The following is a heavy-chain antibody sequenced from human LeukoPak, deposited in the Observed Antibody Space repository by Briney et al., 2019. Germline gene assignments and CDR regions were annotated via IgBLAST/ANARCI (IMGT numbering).Heavy chain of an antibody. J-gene: IGHJ4*02. CDR2: IKRDGSEK. Sequence: GGSLRLSCAASGFTFSNYWMSWVRQAPGKGLEWVADIKRDGSEKHYVDSVKGRFTISRDDAKNSLYLQMNRPRAADTAVYYCALNMIGAQIFDFWGQGTLVTVSS. CDR3: ALNMIGAQIFDF. D-gene: IGHD2-21*01. CDR1: GFTFSNYW. V-gene: IGHV3-7*01.